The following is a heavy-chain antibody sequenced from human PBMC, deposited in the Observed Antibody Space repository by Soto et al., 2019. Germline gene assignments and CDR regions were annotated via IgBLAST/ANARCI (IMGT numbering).Heavy chain of an antibody. CDR3: ARGVSTVTPNWFDP. CDR1: GYTFSSYA. J-gene: IGHJ5*02. D-gene: IGHD4-17*01. Sequence: ASVKVSFKASGYTFSSYAMNWLRQAPGQRLEWMGWINAGNGNTKYSQKFQGRVTISRDTSASTAYMELSSLRSEDTAVYYCARGVSTVTPNWFDPWGQGSLVTVSS. CDR2: INAGNGNT. V-gene: IGHV1-3*01.